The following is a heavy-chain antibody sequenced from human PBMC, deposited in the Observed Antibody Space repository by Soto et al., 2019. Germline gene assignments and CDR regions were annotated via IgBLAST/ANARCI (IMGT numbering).Heavy chain of an antibody. CDR2: INPNSGGT. CDR1: GYTFTGYY. D-gene: IGHD3-9*01. CDR3: ARDRGPAGYYDILTGLYGMDV. Sequence: GASVKVSCKASGYTFTGYYMHWVRQAPGQGLEWMGWINPNSGGTNYAQKFQGWVTMTRDTSISTAYMELSRLRSDDTAVYYCARDRGPAGYYDILTGLYGMDVWGKGTTVTVSS. J-gene: IGHJ6*04. V-gene: IGHV1-2*04.